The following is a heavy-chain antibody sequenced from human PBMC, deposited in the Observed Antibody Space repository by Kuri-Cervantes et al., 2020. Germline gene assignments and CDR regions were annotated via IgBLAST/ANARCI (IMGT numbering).Heavy chain of an antibody. Sequence: GESLKISCAASEFTFSNYGMHWVRQAPGKGLEWVALIYYDGSNKYFADSVKGRFTISRDNSKNTLYLQMNSLRAEDTAVYSCARASENYFDYWGQGTLVTVSS. V-gene: IGHV3-30*02. CDR3: ARASENYFDY. CDR2: IYYDGSNK. J-gene: IGHJ4*02. CDR1: EFTFSNYG.